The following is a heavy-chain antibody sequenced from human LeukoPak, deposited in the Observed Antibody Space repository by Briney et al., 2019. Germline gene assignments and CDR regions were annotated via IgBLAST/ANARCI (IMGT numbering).Heavy chain of an antibody. CDR2: ISYDGSNK. CDR1: GFTFSSYN. J-gene: IGHJ3*02. CDR3: ARQYCSSTSCYGDDAFDI. D-gene: IGHD2-2*01. V-gene: IGHV3-30*03. Sequence: GGSLRLSCAASGFTFSSYNMNWVRQAPGKGLEWVAVISYDGSNKYYADSVKGRFTISRDNSKNTLYLQMNSLRAEDTAVYYCARQYCSSTSCYGDDAFDIWGQGTMVTVSS.